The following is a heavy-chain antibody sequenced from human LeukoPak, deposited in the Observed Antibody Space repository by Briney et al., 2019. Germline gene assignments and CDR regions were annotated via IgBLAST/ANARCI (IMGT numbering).Heavy chain of an antibody. D-gene: IGHD1-26*01. J-gene: IGHJ3*02. V-gene: IGHV3-9*01. Sequence: GGSLRLSCAASGFTFDDYAMHWVRQAPGKGLEWVSGISWNSGSIGYADSVKGRFTIPRDNAKNSLYLQMNSLRAEDTALYYCAKVYSGSYFQAFDIWGRGTMVTVSS. CDR1: GFTFDDYA. CDR3: AKVYSGSYFQAFDI. CDR2: ISWNSGSI.